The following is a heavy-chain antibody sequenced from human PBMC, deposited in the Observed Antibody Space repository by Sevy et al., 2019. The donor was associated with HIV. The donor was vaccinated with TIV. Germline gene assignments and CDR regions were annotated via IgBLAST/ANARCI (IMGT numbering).Heavy chain of an antibody. CDR1: GYTFTGHY. V-gene: IGHV1-2*06. CDR2: INPKSGGT. D-gene: IGHD6-19*01. CDR3: ARADNIGWSTLDAFDL. J-gene: IGHJ3*01. Sequence: ASVKVSCKASGYTFTGHYMHWVRQAPGQGLEWMGRINPKSGGTNYAQKFQGRVTMTRDTSIITAYMELSSLRSDDTAVYYCARADNIGWSTLDAFDLWGRGTMVTVSS.